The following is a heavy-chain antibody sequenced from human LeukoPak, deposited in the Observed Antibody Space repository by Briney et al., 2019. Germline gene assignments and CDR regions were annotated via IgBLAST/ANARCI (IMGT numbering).Heavy chain of an antibody. J-gene: IGHJ4*02. CDR1: GFTFSSYS. Sequence: GGSLRLSCAASGFTFSSYSMNWVRQAPGKGLEWVSYISGSSSTIYYADSVKGRFTISRDNSKNSLYLQINSLRGEDTAVYYCATQQRGYCSATSCYRFDYWGQGTLVTVSS. D-gene: IGHD2-2*01. CDR2: ISGSSSTI. CDR3: ATQQRGYCSATSCYRFDY. V-gene: IGHV3-48*04.